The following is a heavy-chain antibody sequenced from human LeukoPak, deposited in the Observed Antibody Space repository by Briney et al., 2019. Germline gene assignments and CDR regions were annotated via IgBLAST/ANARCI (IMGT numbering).Heavy chain of an antibody. V-gene: IGHV3-53*01. Sequence: GGSLRLSCAASGFTVSDNYMTWVRQAPGKGLEWVLSIYSAGATHYAESVKGRFTISRDNSKNTLYLQMNSLRAEDMAVYYCARIEWERLGRAFDIWGQGTMVTVSS. D-gene: IGHD1-26*01. CDR1: GFTVSDNY. CDR3: ARIEWERLGRAFDI. J-gene: IGHJ3*02. CDR2: IYSAGAT.